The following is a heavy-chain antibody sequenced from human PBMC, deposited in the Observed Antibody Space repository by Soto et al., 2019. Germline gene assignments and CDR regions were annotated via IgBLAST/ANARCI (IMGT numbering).Heavy chain of an antibody. D-gene: IGHD2-2*01. Sequence: QVQLVQSGAEVKKPGASVKVSCKASGYTFTSYYMHWVRQAPGQGLEWMGIINPSGGSTAYAQKFQGRVTMTRDTSTSTVYMELSSLRSEDTAVYYCARVLGHCSSTSCYFDHCGQGTLVTVSS. V-gene: IGHV1-46*03. CDR1: GYTFTSYY. CDR3: ARVLGHCSSTSCYFDH. J-gene: IGHJ4*02. CDR2: INPSGGST.